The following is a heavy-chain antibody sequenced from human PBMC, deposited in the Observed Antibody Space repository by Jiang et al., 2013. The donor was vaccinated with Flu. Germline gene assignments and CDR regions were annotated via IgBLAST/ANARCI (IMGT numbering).Heavy chain of an antibody. V-gene: IGHV1-69*04. CDR2: IIPILGIA. J-gene: IGHJ3*01. D-gene: IGHD5-24*01. Sequence: LEWMGRIIPILGIANYPQKFQGRVTITADKSTNTAYMDLSSLRSDDTAVYYCARGLGGDGYNRDSFDVWGQGTMVTVSS. CDR3: ARGLGGDGYNRDSFDV.